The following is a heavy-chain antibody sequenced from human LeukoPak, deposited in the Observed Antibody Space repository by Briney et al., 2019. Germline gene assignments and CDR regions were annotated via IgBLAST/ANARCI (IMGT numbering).Heavy chain of an antibody. CDR3: AKDDSGSSWLYYYYYMDV. J-gene: IGHJ6*03. CDR2: IRYDGSNK. V-gene: IGHV3-30*02. Sequence: GGSLRLSCAASGFTFSSYGMHWVRQAPGKGLGWVAFIRYDGSNKYYADSVKGRFTISRDNSKNTLYLQMNSLRAEDTAVYYCAKDDSGSSWLYYYYYMDVWGKGTTVTISS. CDR1: GFTFSSYG. D-gene: IGHD6-13*01.